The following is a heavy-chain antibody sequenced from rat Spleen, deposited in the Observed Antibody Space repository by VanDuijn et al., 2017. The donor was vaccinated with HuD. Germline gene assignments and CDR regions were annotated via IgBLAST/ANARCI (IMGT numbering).Heavy chain of an antibody. CDR2: ITNSGGST. D-gene: IGHD1-4*01. CDR1: GFTFSNYG. V-gene: IGHV5S13*01. J-gene: IGHJ2*01. Sequence: EVQLVESGGGLVQPGRSLKLSCAASGFTFSNYGMAWVRQAPTKGLEWVASITNSGGSTYYRDSVKGRFTISRDNAKSTLYLQMDSLRSEDTATYYCARETGYNSYFDYWGQGVMVTVSS. CDR3: ARETGYNSYFDY.